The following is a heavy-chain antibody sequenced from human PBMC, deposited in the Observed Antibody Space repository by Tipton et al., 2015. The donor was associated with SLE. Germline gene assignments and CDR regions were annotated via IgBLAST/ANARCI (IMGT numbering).Heavy chain of an antibody. J-gene: IGHJ4*02. CDR2: IYYSGST. D-gene: IGHD6-13*01. Sequence: LRLTCTVSGGSISSGSYYWSWIRQPAGKGLGWIGRIYYSGSTNYNPSLKSRVTISVDTSKNQFSLKLSSVTAADTAVYYCAREAAAEGVGFDYWGQGTLVTVSS. V-gene: IGHV4-61*10. CDR1: GGSISSGSYY. CDR3: AREAAAEGVGFDY.